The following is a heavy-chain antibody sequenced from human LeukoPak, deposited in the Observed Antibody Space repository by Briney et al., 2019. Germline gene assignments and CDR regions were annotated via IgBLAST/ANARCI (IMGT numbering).Heavy chain of an antibody. CDR1: GFTFSTYW. CDR3: AILGGVDAFDI. J-gene: IGHJ3*02. V-gene: IGHV3-74*01. D-gene: IGHD2-15*01. Sequence: GGSLRLSCAASGFTFSTYWMHWVRQAPGKGLVWVSRIHSDGRSTSYADSVNGRFTISRDNAKNTLYLQMNSLRAEDTALYYCAILGGVDAFDIWGQGTMVTVSS. CDR2: IHSDGRST.